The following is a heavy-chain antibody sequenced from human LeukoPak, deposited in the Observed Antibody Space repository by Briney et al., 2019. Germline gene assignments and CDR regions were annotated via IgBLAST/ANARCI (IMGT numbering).Heavy chain of an antibody. CDR1: GGSISGWY. D-gene: IGHD2-2*01. J-gene: IGHJ4*02. CDR3: ARAALSAMVDY. CDR2: IYGSGYT. V-gene: IGHV4-59*12. Sequence: PSETLSLTCTVSGGSISGWYWSWIRQPPGKGLEWIGNIYGSGYTNYNPSLKSRVTISVDTSKNQFSLKLSSVTAADTAVYYCARAALSAMVDYWGQGTLVTVSS.